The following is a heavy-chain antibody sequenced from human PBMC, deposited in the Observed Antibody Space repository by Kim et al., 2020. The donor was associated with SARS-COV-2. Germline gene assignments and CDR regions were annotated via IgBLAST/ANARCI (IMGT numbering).Heavy chain of an antibody. CDR3: ARAQYNYYFDY. V-gene: IGHV4-4*02. CDR2: T. D-gene: IGHD1-1*01. Sequence: TNYNPSLKSRVTISVDKSKNQFSLKLSSVTAADTAVYYCARAQYNYYFDYWGQGTLVTVSS. J-gene: IGHJ4*02.